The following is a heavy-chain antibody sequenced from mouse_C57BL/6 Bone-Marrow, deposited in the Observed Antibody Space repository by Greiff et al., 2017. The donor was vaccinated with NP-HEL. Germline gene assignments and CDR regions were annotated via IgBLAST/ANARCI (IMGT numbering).Heavy chain of an antibody. V-gene: IGHV1-47*01. D-gene: IGHD2-5*01. CDR1: GYTFTTYP. CDR2: FHPYNDDT. CDR3: ARGSSNFHYYAMDD. J-gene: IGHJ4*01. Sequence: VQLQQSGAELVKPGASVKMSCKASGYTFTTYPIEWMKQNHGKSLEWIGNFHPYNDDTTYNEKFKGKATLTVEKSSSTVYLELSRLTSDDSAVYYGARGSSNFHYYAMDDWGQGTSVTVSS.